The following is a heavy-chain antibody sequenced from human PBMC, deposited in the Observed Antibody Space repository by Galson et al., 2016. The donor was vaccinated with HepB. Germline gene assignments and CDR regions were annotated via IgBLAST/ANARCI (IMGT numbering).Heavy chain of an antibody. D-gene: IGHD2-15*01. Sequence: SLRFSCAASGFIFEDHGMSWVRLVPGKGLEWVSGINWIGGSAIYADSVKGRFTISRDSAKNSLYLQMNSLRAEDTALYYCTRNQGSGGGSCYDNWGQGTLVTVSS. V-gene: IGHV3-20*04. CDR2: INWIGGSA. CDR1: GFIFEDHG. CDR3: TRNQGSGGGSCYDN. J-gene: IGHJ4*02.